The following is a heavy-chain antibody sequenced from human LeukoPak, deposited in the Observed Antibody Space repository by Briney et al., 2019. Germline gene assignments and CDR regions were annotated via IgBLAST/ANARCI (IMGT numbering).Heavy chain of an antibody. V-gene: IGHV3-53*01. CDR2: LYSGGNT. D-gene: IGHD2-21*02. Sequence: GGSLRLSCAASGFSVSNTYMSWVRQAPGKGLEWVSILYSGGNTYYADSVKGRFTISRDNSKNTLYLQMNRLRPEDTAVYYCARGTVTALDYWGQGTLVTVSS. J-gene: IGHJ4*02. CDR3: ARGTVTALDY. CDR1: GFSVSNTY.